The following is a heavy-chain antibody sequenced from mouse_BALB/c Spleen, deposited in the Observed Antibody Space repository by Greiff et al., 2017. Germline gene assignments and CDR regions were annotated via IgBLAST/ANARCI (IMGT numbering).Heavy chain of an antibody. CDR2: INPSTRYT. D-gene: IGHD2-2*01. CDR1: GYTFTSYW. Sequence: QVQLKQSGAELAKPGASVKMSCKASGYTFTSYWMHWVKQRPGQGLEWIGYINPSTRYTEYNQKFKDKATLTADKSSSTAYMQLSSLTSEDSAVYYCARGGYGYGGYAMDYWGQGTSVTVSS. CDR3: ARGGYGYGGYAMDY. V-gene: IGHV1-7*01. J-gene: IGHJ4*01.